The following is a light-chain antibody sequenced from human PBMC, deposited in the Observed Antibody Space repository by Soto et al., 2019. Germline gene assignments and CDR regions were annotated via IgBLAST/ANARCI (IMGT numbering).Light chain of an antibody. V-gene: IGKV1-33*01. CDR1: QDINKY. J-gene: IGKJ1*01. CDR2: DAS. Sequence: DLQMTQSPSSLPASVGDKVTITCQASQDINKYLNWYQQKPGKAPKLLIFDASNLETGVPSRFSGSGSGTDFAFTISSLQPEDFATYYCQQSGYTPPWTFGRGTKVEIK. CDR3: QQSGYTPPWT.